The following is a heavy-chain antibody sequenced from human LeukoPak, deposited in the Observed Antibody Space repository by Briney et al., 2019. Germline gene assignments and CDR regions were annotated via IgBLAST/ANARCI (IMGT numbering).Heavy chain of an antibody. CDR1: GGSIRSYY. CDR3: ARGVVVVPAAMDYYYYYMDV. CDR2: IYYSGST. Sequence: SETLSLTCTVSGGSIRSYYWSWIRQPPGKGLEWIGYIYYSGSTNYNPSLKSRVTISVDTSKNQFSLKLSSVTAADTAVYYCARGVVVVPAAMDYYYYYMDVWGKGTTVTISS. D-gene: IGHD2-2*01. V-gene: IGHV4-59*01. J-gene: IGHJ6*03.